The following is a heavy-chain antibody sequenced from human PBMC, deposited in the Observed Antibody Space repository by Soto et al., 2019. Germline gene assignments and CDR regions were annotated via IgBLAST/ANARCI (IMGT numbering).Heavy chain of an antibody. CDR2: ISSSSSYI. Sequence: PGGSVRLSCAASEFAFSGYSMNWVRQAPGKGLEWVSSISSSSSYIHYADSMKGRFTISRDNAKNSLYLQMNSLRAEDTAVYYCAGSYCSGGSCYTDAFDIWGQGTMVTVSS. V-gene: IGHV3-21*01. CDR1: EFAFSGYS. J-gene: IGHJ3*02. D-gene: IGHD2-15*01. CDR3: AGSYCSGGSCYTDAFDI.